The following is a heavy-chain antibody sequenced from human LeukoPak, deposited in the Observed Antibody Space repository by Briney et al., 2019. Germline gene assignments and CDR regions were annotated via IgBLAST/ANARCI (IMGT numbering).Heavy chain of an antibody. D-gene: IGHD3-10*01. CDR3: ARGGGSGKTGPIGY. V-gene: IGHV4-4*07. Sequence: KPSETLSLTCIVSGDSISSFYWSWIRKTAEKGLEWIGRIYSSGSTNYNPSLESRVTMSVDTSKNQFSLKLSSVTAADTAVYYCARGGGSGKTGPIGYWGQGTLVTVSS. J-gene: IGHJ4*02. CDR2: IYSSGST. CDR1: GDSISSFY.